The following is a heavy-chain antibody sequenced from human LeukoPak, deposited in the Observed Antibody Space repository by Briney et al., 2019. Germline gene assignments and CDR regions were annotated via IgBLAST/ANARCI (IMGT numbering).Heavy chain of an antibody. V-gene: IGHV1-2*02. CDR2: MSPNSGGT. J-gene: IGHJ4*02. CDR1: GYTFTSYD. D-gene: IGHD5-18*01. CDR3: ARDSREVTFDY. Sequence: ASVKVSCKASGYTFTSYDINWVRQATGQGLEWMGWMSPNSGGTNYAQKFQGRVTMTRDTSISTAYMELSRLRSDDTAVYYCARDSREVTFDYWGQGTLVTVSS.